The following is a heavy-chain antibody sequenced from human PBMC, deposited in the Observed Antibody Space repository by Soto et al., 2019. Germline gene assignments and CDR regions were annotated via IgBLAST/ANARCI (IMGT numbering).Heavy chain of an antibody. Sequence: QVQLVESGGGVVQPGRSLRLSCAASGFTFSSYGMHWVRQAPGKGLEWVAVISYDGSNKYYADSVKGRFTISRDNSKNKHYQQMNSLRAEDTAVYDCAKDSSSSGGDDYSGMDVWGQGTTVTVSS. CDR1: GFTFSSYG. CDR3: AKDSSSSGGDDYSGMDV. J-gene: IGHJ6*02. D-gene: IGHD6-6*01. CDR2: ISYDGSNK. V-gene: IGHV3-30*18.